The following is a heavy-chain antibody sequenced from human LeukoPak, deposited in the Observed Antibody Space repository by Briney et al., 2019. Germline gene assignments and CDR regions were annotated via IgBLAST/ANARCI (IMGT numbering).Heavy chain of an antibody. CDR2: ISTSSNYI. J-gene: IGHJ4*02. V-gene: IGHV3-21*01. D-gene: IGHD6-19*01. CDR1: GFTFSSYN. Sequence: PGGSLRLSCAASGFTFSSYNMNWVRQAPGKGLEWVSSISTSSNYIYYADSVKGRFTISRDNAKNSLYLQMNSLRAEDTAVYYCARDQGKGIAVAAPNYWGQGTLVTVSS. CDR3: ARDQGKGIAVAAPNY.